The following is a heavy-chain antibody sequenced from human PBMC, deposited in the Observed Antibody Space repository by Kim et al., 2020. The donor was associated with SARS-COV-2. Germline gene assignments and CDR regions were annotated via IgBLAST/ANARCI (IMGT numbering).Heavy chain of an antibody. CDR2: RNPNSGNT. D-gene: IGHD3-3*01. J-gene: IGHJ6*03. CDR1: GYTFTSYD. V-gene: IGHV1-8*01. Sequence: ASVKVSCKASGYTFTSYDINWVRQATGQGLEWMGWRNPNSGNTGYAQKFQGRVTMTRNTSISTAYMELSSLRSEDTAVYYCARAVRGSGFGVVIIRAYYMDVWGKGTTVTVSS. CDR3: ARAVRGSGFGVVIIRAYYMDV.